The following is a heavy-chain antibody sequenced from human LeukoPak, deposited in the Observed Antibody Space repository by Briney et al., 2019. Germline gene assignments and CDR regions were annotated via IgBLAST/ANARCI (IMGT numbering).Heavy chain of an antibody. V-gene: IGHV3-33*01. D-gene: IGHD3-10*01. J-gene: IGHJ4*02. CDR3: APELFGSGSCPDY. CDR1: GFTFSSYA. Sequence: GRSLRLSCTAPGFTFSSYAIHWIRQSPGKGLEWVALVWHDGSNKYYADSVKGRFTISRDNSKTTVYLQMNSPRAEDTAVYYCAPELFGSGSCPDYWGQGTLVTVSS. CDR2: VWHDGSNK.